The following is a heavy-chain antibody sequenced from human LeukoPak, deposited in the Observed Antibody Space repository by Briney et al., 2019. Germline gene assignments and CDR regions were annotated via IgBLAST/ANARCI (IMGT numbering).Heavy chain of an antibody. CDR1: GYTLTELS. CDR3: ATGGHSRWSPFSGLAD. J-gene: IGHJ4*02. Sequence: ASVKVSCKVSGYTLTELSMHWVRQAPGKGLEWMGGFDPEDGETIYAQKFQGRVTMTEDTSTDTAYMELSSLRSEDTAVYYCATGGHSRWSPFSGLADWGQGTLVTVSS. V-gene: IGHV1-24*01. CDR2: FDPEDGET. D-gene: IGHD6-6*01.